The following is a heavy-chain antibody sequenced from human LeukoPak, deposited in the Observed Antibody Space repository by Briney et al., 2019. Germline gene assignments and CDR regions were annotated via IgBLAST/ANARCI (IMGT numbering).Heavy chain of an antibody. V-gene: IGHV3-66*01. CDR3: ARGLSSSWHNWFDP. D-gene: IGHD6-13*01. CDR2: IYSGGST. CDR1: GFTVSSNY. Sequence: GGSLRLSCAASGFTVSSNYMSWVRQAPGKGLEWVSVIYSGGSTYYADSVKGRFTISRDNSKNTLYLQMNSLRAEDTAVYYCARGLSSSWHNWFDPWGQGTLVTVSS. J-gene: IGHJ5*02.